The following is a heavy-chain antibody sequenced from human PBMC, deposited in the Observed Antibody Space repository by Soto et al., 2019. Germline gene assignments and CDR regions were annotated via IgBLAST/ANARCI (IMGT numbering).Heavy chain of an antibody. D-gene: IGHD3-10*01. CDR1: GGSISGTNEY. J-gene: IGHJ1*01. Sequence: QLQLQESGPGLVEPSETLSLTCTVSGGSISGTNEYWGWIRQPPGKGLEWIASIHYDGRTYYTPSLKSRLTNSADTSMNHFSLKLRSVNAADTAVYYCARTYFGSGSYSYWGQGTMVIVSS. CDR2: IHYDGRT. CDR3: ARTYFGSGSYSY. V-gene: IGHV4-39*02.